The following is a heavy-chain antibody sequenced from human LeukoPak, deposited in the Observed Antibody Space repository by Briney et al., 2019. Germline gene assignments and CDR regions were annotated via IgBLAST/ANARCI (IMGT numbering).Heavy chain of an antibody. J-gene: IGHJ4*02. Sequence: GGSLRLSCAASGFTFSSYSMNWVRQAPGKGLEWVSSISSSSSYIYYADSVKGRFTISRDNAKNSLYLQMNSLRAEDTAVYYCAREIYDFWSGYFDRALSPTRYFDYWGQGTLVTVSS. V-gene: IGHV3-21*01. D-gene: IGHD3-3*01. CDR2: ISSSSSYI. CDR1: GFTFSSYS. CDR3: AREIYDFWSGYFDRALSPTRYFDY.